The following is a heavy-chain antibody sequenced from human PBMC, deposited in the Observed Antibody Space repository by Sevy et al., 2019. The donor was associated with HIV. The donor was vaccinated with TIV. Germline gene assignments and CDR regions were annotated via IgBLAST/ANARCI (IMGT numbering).Heavy chain of an antibody. D-gene: IGHD3-9*01. Sequence: GGCLRLSCAASGFTFSSYSMNWVRQAPGKGLEWVSSISSSSSYIYYADSVKGRFTISRDNAKNSLYLQMNSLRAEDTAVYYCARGILTGYYSAFDIWGQGTMVTVSS. CDR3: ARGILTGYYSAFDI. J-gene: IGHJ3*02. CDR2: ISSSSSYI. V-gene: IGHV3-21*01. CDR1: GFTFSSYS.